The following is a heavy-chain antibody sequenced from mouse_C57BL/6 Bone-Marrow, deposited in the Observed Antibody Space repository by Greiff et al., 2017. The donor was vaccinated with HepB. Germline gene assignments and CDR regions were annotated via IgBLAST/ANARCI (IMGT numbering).Heavy chain of an antibody. Sequence: QVKLQQPGAELVKPGASVKVSCKASGYTFTSYWMHWVNQRPGQGLEWIGRIHPSDSDTNYNQKFKGKATLTVDKSTSTAYMKLSSLSAEDSAVYYCAIREIYFDYWGQGTTLTVSS. CDR1: GYTFTSYW. CDR3: AIREIYFDY. CDR2: IHPSDSDT. V-gene: IGHV1-74*01. J-gene: IGHJ2*01.